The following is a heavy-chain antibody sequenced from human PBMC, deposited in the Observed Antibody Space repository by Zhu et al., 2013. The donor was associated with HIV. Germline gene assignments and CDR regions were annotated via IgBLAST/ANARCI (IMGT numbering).Heavy chain of an antibody. CDR1: GFTFSSYW. Sequence: EVQLVESGGGLVQPGGSLRLSCAASGFTFSSYWMSWVRQAPGKGLEWVANIKQDGSEKYYVDSVKGRFTISRDNAKNSLYLQMNSLRAEDTAVYYCARVRNAGTSAEYFQHWGQGTLVTVSS. J-gene: IGHJ1*01. CDR2: IKQDGSEK. CDR3: ARVRNAGTSAEYFQH. V-gene: IGHV3-7*01. D-gene: IGHD1-1*01.